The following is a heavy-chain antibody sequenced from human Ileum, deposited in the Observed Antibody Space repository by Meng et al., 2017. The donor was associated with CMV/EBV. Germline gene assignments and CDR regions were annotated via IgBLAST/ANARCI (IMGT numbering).Heavy chain of an antibody. J-gene: IGHJ4*02. CDR1: GFTFSHYA. V-gene: IGHV3-30*02. CDR3: ARDPSQYSSSYYFDH. CDR2: IHFDGSHN. D-gene: IGHD6-6*01. Sequence: GESLKISCTPSGFTFSHYAMHWVRQPPGKGLEWVAMIHFDGSHNYHEDSVKGRFTISRDNSKNTLYLQMNSLRPEDTAVYYCARDPSQYSSSYYFDHWGQGTLVTVS.